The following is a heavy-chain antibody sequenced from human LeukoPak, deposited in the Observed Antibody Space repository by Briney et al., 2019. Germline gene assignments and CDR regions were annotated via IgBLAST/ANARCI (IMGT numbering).Heavy chain of an antibody. V-gene: IGHV3-21*04. CDR1: GFTFSSYS. CDR2: ISSSSSYI. Sequence: PGGSLRLSCAASGFTFSSYSMNWVRQAPGKGLEWVSSISSSSSYIYYADSVKGRFTISRDNAKNSLYLQMNSLRAEDTAVYYCAKVYYDVWSDYSKPGTKRNFDYWGQGTLVTVSS. J-gene: IGHJ4*02. D-gene: IGHD3-3*01. CDR3: AKVYYDVWSDYSKPGTKRNFDY.